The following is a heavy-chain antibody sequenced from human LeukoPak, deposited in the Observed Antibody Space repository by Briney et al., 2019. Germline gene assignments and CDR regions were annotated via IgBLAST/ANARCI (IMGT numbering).Heavy chain of an antibody. J-gene: IGHJ4*02. CDR3: ARDLELERNRWNYFES. CDR2: IYYSGST. V-gene: IGHV4-59*01. CDR1: GGSISSYY. D-gene: IGHD1-1*01. Sequence: PSETLSLTCTVSGGSISSYYWSRLRQPLGKGLEWIGYIYYSGSTNYNPSLQSRVTISLDTSKNQFSLKLNSVTAADTAVYYCARDLELERNRWNYFESWGQGTLVTVSS.